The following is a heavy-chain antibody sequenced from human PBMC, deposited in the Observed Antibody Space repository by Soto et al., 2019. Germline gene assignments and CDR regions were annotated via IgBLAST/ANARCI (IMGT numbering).Heavy chain of an antibody. CDR3: ARQGEYCSGDNCFTDF. Sequence: GESLKISCQGSGYTFTTSWIAWVRQKSGKGLEWMGFIYPGDSETRYNPSFQGQVTISADRSINTAYLQWSALKASDTAIYFCARQGEYCSGDNCFTDFWGQGTLVTVSS. V-gene: IGHV5-51*01. D-gene: IGHD2-15*01. J-gene: IGHJ4*02. CDR2: IYPGDSET. CDR1: GYTFTTSW.